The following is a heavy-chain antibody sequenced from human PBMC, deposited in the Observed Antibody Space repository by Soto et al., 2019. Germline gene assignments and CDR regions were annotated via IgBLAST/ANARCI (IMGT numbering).Heavy chain of an antibody. Sequence: GASVKVSCKASGYTFTSYGISWVRQAPGQGLEGMGWISAYNGNTNYAQKLQGRVTMTTDTSTSTAYMELRSLRSDDTVVYYCARDEITMIVVALGPWGQGTLVTVSS. D-gene: IGHD3-22*01. CDR1: GYTFTSYG. V-gene: IGHV1-18*01. J-gene: IGHJ5*02. CDR3: ARDEITMIVVALGP. CDR2: ISAYNGNT.